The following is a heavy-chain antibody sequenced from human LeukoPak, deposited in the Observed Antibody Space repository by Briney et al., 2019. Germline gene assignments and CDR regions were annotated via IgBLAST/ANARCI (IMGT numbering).Heavy chain of an antibody. D-gene: IGHD1-26*01. Sequence: GRALRLSCAASGFTFSSYTMHWVRQAPGKGLEWVAVISYDGSNIYYADSVKGRLTITRDNSKNTLYLQMSSLRVEDTAVYYCAKGRHSSSGMFDYWGQGTLVTVSS. CDR2: ISYDGSNI. V-gene: IGHV3-30*04. CDR3: AKGRHSSSGMFDY. CDR1: GFTFSSYT. J-gene: IGHJ4*02.